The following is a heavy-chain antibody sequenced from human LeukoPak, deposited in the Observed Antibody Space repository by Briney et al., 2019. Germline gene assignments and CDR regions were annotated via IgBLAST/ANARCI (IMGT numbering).Heavy chain of an antibody. Sequence: ASVKVSCKASGYTFTSYGISWVRQAPGQRLEWMGWINAGNGNTKYSQEFQGRVTITRDTSASTAYMELSSLRSEDMAVYYCARDFSGSYWGGGDAFDIWGQGTMVTVSS. J-gene: IGHJ3*02. D-gene: IGHD1-26*01. CDR1: GYTFTSYG. CDR2: INAGNGNT. V-gene: IGHV1-3*03. CDR3: ARDFSGSYWGGGDAFDI.